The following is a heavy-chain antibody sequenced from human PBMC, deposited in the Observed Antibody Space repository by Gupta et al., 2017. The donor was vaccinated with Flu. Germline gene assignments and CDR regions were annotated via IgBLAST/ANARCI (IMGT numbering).Heavy chain of an antibody. D-gene: IGHD4-17*01. CDR3: ARGVAGYGDFPSYWYFDL. CDR2: VYSRGST. V-gene: IGHV4-4*07. CDR1: GGSISLYS. Sequence: QVQLQESGPGLVKPSETLSLTCNVSGGSISLYSWTWIRQPAGKGLEWIGRVYSRGSTNYNPSLKSRVTMSVDTSKNQFSLRLTSVTAADTAVYYCARGVAGYGDFPSYWYFDLWGRGTLVTVSS. J-gene: IGHJ2*01.